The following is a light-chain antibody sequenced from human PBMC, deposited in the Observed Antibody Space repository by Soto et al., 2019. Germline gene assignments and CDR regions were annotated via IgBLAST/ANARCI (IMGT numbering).Light chain of an antibody. Sequence: QSVLTQPPSASGTPGQRVTISCSGSSSNIGSNTVNWYQQFPETAPKLLIYNNNQRPSGVPDRFSGSKSGTSASLAISGLQSEDEADYYCAAWDDSLNGWVFGGGTKVTVL. V-gene: IGLV1-44*01. CDR3: AAWDDSLNGWV. CDR1: SSNIGSNT. J-gene: IGLJ3*02. CDR2: NNN.